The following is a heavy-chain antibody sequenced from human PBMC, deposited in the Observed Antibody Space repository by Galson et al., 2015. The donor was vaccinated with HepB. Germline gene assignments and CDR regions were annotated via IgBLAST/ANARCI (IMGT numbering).Heavy chain of an antibody. J-gene: IGHJ4*02. D-gene: IGHD5-24*01. CDR2: IYYRGRT. CDR3: SRRGNGFNLPDFDY. Sequence: LSLTCTVSGGSFSNSDYYWAWIRQSPGKGLEWIGSIYYRGRTYYNPSLKSRITMSVDTSKNQFSPKLTSVTAADTAVYFCSRRGNGFNLPDFDYWGQGSLVTVSS. CDR1: GGSFSNSDYY. V-gene: IGHV4-39*01.